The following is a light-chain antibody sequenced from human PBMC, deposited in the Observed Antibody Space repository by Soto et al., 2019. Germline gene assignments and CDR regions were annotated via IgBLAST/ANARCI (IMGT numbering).Light chain of an antibody. J-gene: IGLJ3*02. CDR2: QDN. Sequence: SYELTQPPSLSVSPGQTASITCSGDKLDDKYVGWYQQKPGQPPVVVIYQDNKRPSGIPERFSGSNSGNTATLTISGTQAMDEAEYFCQAWDSATAVFGGGTKVTVL. V-gene: IGLV3-1*01. CDR1: KLDDKY. CDR3: QAWDSATAV.